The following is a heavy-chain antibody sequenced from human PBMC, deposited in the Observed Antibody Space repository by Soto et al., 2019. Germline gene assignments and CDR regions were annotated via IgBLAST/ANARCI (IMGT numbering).Heavy chain of an antibody. CDR3: ATYYNWNYEYNWFDP. CDR1: GGSISSSTYY. CDR2: IYYSGSA. Sequence: KTSETLSLTCTVSGGSISSSTYYWGWIRQPPGKGLEWIGSIYYSGSAYYNPSLKSRVTISADTSKNQFSLKLSSVTAADTAVYYCATYYNWNYEYNWFDPWGQGTLVTVSS. J-gene: IGHJ5*02. V-gene: IGHV4-39*01. D-gene: IGHD1-7*01.